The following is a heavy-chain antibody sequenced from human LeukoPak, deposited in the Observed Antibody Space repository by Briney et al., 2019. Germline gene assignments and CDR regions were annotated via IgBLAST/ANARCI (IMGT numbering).Heavy chain of an antibody. D-gene: IGHD4-17*01. CDR3: ARDKDDYGDSSYYFGY. CDR2: INPSGGST. J-gene: IGHJ4*02. CDR1: GYTFTSYY. V-gene: IGHV1-46*01. Sequence: GASVKVSCKASGYTFTSYYMHWVRQAPGQGLEWMGIINPSGGSTSYAQKFQGRVTMTRDTSTSTVYMELSSLRSEDTAVYYCARDKDDYGDSSYYFGYWGQGTLVTVSS.